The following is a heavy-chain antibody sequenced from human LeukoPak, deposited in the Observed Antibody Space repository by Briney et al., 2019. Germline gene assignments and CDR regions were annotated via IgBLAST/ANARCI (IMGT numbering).Heavy chain of an antibody. J-gene: IGHJ4*02. Sequence: KPSETLSLTCTVSGGSISSYYWSWIRQPPGKVLEWIGYIYYSGSTNYNPSLKSRVTISVDTSKNQFSLKLSSVTAADTAVYYCARGPTMVAGDPEFDYWGQGTLVTVSS. CDR1: GGSISSYY. V-gene: IGHV4-59*12. D-gene: IGHD2-15*01. CDR2: IYYSGST. CDR3: ARGPTMVAGDPEFDY.